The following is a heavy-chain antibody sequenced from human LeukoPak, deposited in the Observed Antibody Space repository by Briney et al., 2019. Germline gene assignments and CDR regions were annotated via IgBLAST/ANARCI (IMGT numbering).Heavy chain of an antibody. J-gene: IGHJ6*02. Sequence: PGGSLRLSCAAPGFTFSSYCMNWARQAPGEGLEWVASINHNGNVNYYVDSVKGRFTISRDNAKNSLYLQMSNLRAEDTAVYCCARGGGLDVWGQGATVTVSS. D-gene: IGHD3-16*01. CDR3: ARGGGLDV. CDR1: GFTFSSYC. V-gene: IGHV3-7*03. CDR2: INHNGNVN.